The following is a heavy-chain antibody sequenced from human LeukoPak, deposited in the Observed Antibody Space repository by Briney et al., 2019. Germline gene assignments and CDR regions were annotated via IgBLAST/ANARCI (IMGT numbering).Heavy chain of an antibody. CDR3: ARGTTVITGYPPPAYYYYYMDV. D-gene: IGHD4-11*01. J-gene: IGHJ6*03. V-gene: IGHV3-66*02. CDR1: GFTVSTNY. Sequence: PGGSLRLSCAASGFTVSTNYMSWVRQAPGKGLEWASVIYSGGSTYYADSVKGRFTISRDNSKNTLYLQMNSLRAEDTAVYYCARGTTVITGYPPPAYYYYYMDVWGKGTTVTASS. CDR2: IYSGGST.